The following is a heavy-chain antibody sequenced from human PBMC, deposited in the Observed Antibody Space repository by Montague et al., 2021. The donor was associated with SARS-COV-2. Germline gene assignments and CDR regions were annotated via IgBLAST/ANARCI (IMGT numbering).Heavy chain of an antibody. V-gene: IGHV4-39*02. CDR3: ARLKRYFDSSGSPSAFDF. Sequence: ETRSLTCTVSGGSITNNIDYWAWIRQPPGKGLEWIGSIYYTGNTYYNPSLKSRVTISVVTSKNHFTLKLSSVTAAETAVYYCARLKRYFDSSGSPSAFDFWGQGAKVTVSS. J-gene: IGHJ3*01. CDR2: IYYTGNT. D-gene: IGHD3-22*01. CDR1: GGSITNNIDY.